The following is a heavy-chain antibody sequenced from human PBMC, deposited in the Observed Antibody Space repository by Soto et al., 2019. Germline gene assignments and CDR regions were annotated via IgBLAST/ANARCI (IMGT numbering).Heavy chain of an antibody. V-gene: IGHV3-23*01. D-gene: IGHD6-6*01. CDR1: GFTFSSCA. Sequence: GGSLRLSCAASGFTFSSCAMCWVRHGPGKGLEWVSAISGSGGSTYYADSVKGRFTISRDNSKNTLYLQMNSLRAEDTAVYYCAKDSRRQLVRSGMDVWGQGTTVTVSS. J-gene: IGHJ6*02. CDR3: AKDSRRQLVRSGMDV. CDR2: ISGSGGST.